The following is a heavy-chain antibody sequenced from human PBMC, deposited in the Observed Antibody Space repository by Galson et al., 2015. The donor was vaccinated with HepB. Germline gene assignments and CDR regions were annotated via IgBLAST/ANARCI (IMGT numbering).Heavy chain of an antibody. CDR3: VATPQVYGMDV. J-gene: IGHJ6*02. CDR2: INPSDSYT. Sequence: QSGAEVKKPGESLRISCQGSGSTFTNYWISWVRQKPGKGLEWMLNINPSDSYTNYNPSFQGHVPISADKSINTAYLQWSSLQASDTAMHYCVATPQVYGMDVWGHGTTVTVSS. V-gene: IGHV5-10-1*01. CDR1: GSTFTNYW.